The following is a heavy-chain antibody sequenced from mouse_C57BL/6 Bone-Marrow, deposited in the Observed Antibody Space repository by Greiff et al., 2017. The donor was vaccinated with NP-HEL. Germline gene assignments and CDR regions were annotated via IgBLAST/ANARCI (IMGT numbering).Heavy chain of an antibody. V-gene: IGHV5-17*01. CDR1: GFTFSDYG. J-gene: IGHJ2*01. CDR3: AKRELRSNFDY. CDR2: ISSGSSTI. Sequence: VQLKESGGGLVKPGGSLKLSCAASGFTFSDYGMHWVRQAPERGLEWFAYISSGSSTIYYAHTVKGRITISRDNAKHTLIKQMTSLRYEDTAMDSCAKRELRSNFDYWGQGTTLTVSS. D-gene: IGHD4-1*01.